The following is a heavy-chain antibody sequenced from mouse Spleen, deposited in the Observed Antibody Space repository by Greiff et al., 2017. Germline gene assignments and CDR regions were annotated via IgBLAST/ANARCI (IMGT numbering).Heavy chain of an antibody. CDR2: INYDGSST. J-gene: IGHJ2*01. V-gene: IGHV5-16*01. Sequence: EVQLVESEGGLVQPGSSMKLSCTASGFTFSDYYMAWVRQVPEKGLEWVANINYDGSSTYYLDSLKSRFIISRDNAKNILYLQMSSLKSEDTATYYCARDRYGNYFDCWGQGTTLTGSS. CDR3: ARDRYGNYFDC. D-gene: IGHD2-10*02. CDR1: GFTFSDYY.